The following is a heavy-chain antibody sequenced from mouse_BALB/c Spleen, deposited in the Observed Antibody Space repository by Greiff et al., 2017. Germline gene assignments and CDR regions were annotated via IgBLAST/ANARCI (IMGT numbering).Heavy chain of an antibody. CDR2: ISSGGSYT. J-gene: IGHJ4*01. CDR1: GFTFSSYA. V-gene: IGHV5-9-4*01. CDR3: ARDYYGSSYAMDY. D-gene: IGHD1-1*01. Sequence: EVKLMESGGGLVKPGGSLKLSCAASGFTFSSYAMSWVRQSPEKRLEWVAEISSGGSYTYYPDTVTGRFTNSRDNAKNTLYLEMSSLRSEDTAMYYCARDYYGSSYAMDYWGQGTSVTVSS.